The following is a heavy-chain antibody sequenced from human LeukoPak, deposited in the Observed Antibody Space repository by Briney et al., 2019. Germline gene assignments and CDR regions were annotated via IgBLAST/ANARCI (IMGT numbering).Heavy chain of an antibody. J-gene: IGHJ5*02. CDR2: INPNSGNT. CDR3: ARGSLQRITIFGVVIEGGNWFDP. Sequence: ASVKVSCKTSGYTFTSYDINWVRQATGQGLEWMGWINPNSGNTGYAQKFQGRVTMTRNTSIGTAYMELSSLRSEDTAVYYCARGSLQRITIFGVVIEGGNWFDPWGQGTLVTVSS. CDR1: GYTFTSYD. V-gene: IGHV1-8*01. D-gene: IGHD3-3*01.